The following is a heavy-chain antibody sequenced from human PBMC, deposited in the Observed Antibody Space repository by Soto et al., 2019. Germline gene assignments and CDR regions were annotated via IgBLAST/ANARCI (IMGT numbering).Heavy chain of an antibody. V-gene: IGHV1-69*12. CDR3: ASNYCGGDCWYFDL. CDR2: IIPIFGTA. D-gene: IGHD2-21*02. CDR1: GGTFSSYA. Sequence: QVQLVQSGAEVTKPGSSVKVSCKASGGTFSSYAISWVRQAPGQGLEWMGGIIPIFGTANYAQKFQGRVTITADESTSTAYLELGSLRSEDTAVYYCASNYCGGDCWYFDLWGRGTLVTVSS. J-gene: IGHJ2*01.